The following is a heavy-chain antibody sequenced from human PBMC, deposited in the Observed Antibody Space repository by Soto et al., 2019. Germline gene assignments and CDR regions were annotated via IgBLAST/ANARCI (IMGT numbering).Heavy chain of an antibody. V-gene: IGHV1-3*01. J-gene: IGHJ6*02. Sequence: ASVKVSCKASGYTFTSYGIHWVRQAPGQRLEWTGWVNAGNGNTKYSEKFQGRVTITRDTSASTAYLEPSSLRSEDTAVYYCARDPNYSSAYYHHYCYGMDVWGQGNTVTVS. CDR3: ARDPNYSSAYYHHYCYGMDV. D-gene: IGHD3-22*01. CDR2: VNAGNGNT. CDR1: GYTFTSYG.